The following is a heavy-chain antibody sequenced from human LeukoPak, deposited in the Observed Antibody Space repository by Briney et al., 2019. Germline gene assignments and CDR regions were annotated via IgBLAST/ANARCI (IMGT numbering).Heavy chain of an antibody. CDR1: NESFSHYF. Sequence: SETLSLTCAVYNESFSHYFWSWIRQPPGKGLDWIGSIYYSGSTYYNPSLKSRVTISVDTSKNQFSLKLSSVTAADTAVFYCASLRERSYYARGFDYWGQGTLVTVSS. V-gene: IGHV4-34*01. J-gene: IGHJ4*02. CDR3: ASLRERSYYARGFDY. CDR2: IYYSGST. D-gene: IGHD1-26*01.